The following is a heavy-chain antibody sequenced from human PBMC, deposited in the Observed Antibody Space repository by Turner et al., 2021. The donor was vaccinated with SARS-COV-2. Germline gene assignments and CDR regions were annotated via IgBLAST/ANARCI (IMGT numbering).Heavy chain of an antibody. V-gene: IGHV1-18*01. J-gene: IGHJ4*02. CDR1: GYTFTIYG. CDR3: ARDRLEAGTDYFDY. D-gene: IGHD6-19*01. Sequence: QVQLVQSGAEVKKPGASVTVSCHASGYTFTIYGISWVRQSPGQGLEWMGWISAYNGNPNYAQKLQGRVTMTRDTSTSTAYMELRSLRSDDTAVDYCARDRLEAGTDYFDYWGQGTLVTVSS. CDR2: ISAYNGNP.